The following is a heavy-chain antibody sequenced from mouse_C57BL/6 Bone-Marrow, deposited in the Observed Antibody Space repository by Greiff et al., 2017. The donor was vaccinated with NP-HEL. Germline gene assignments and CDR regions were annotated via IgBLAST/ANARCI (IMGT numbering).Heavy chain of an antibody. CDR2: INPSSGYT. CDR3: ARNYYGSSFVVYFDY. V-gene: IGHV1-7*01. J-gene: IGHJ2*01. CDR1: GYTFTSYW. Sequence: QVQLQQSGAELAKPGASVKLSCKASGYTFTSYWMHWVKQRPGQGLEWIGYINPSSGYTKYNQKFKDKATSTADKSSSTAYMQLSSLTYEDSAVYYCARNYYGSSFVVYFDYWGQGTTLTVSS. D-gene: IGHD1-1*01.